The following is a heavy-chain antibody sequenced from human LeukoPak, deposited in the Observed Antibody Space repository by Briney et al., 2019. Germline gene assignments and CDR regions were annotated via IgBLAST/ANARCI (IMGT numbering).Heavy chain of an antibody. D-gene: IGHD2-15*01. Sequence: ASVKVSCKASGGTFRSYEISWVRQAPGQGPEWMGWISAYNGNTNCAQKLQGRVTMTTDTSTSTAYMELRSLRSDDTAVYYCAREGSWGLIDYWGQGTLVTVSS. CDR3: AREGSWGLIDY. CDR1: GGTFRSYE. V-gene: IGHV1-18*01. J-gene: IGHJ4*02. CDR2: ISAYNGNT.